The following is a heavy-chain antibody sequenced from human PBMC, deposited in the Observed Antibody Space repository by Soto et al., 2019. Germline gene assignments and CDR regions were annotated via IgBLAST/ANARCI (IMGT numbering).Heavy chain of an antibody. CDR3: TRDLPPSGSYYTYYGMDV. CDR2: IIPILGTA. J-gene: IGHJ6*02. D-gene: IGHD3-10*01. V-gene: IGHV1-69*01. Sequence: QVQLVQSGAEVKKPGSSVKVSCKASVGIFSTYAISWVRQAPGQGVQWMGGIIPILGTANYAQKFQGRVTLTADESTSTAYMELSSLRSDDTAVYYSTRDLPPSGSYYTYYGMDVWCQGTTVTVSS. CDR1: VGIFSTYA.